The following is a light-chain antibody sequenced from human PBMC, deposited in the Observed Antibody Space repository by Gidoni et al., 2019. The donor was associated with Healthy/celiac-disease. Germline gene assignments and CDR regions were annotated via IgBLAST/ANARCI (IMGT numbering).Light chain of an antibody. CDR1: SSNIGAGYD. Sequence: QSVLTQPPSVSGAPGQRFTLSCTGSSSNIGAGYDVHWYQQLPGTAPKLLIYANSNRPSGVPDRFSGSKSGTSASLAITGLQAEDEADYYCQSYDSSLSGYVVFGGGTKLTVL. CDR3: QSYDSSLSGYVV. CDR2: ANS. J-gene: IGLJ2*01. V-gene: IGLV1-40*01.